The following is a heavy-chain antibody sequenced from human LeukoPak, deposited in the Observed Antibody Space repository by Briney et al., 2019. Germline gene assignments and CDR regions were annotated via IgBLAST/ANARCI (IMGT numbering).Heavy chain of an antibody. CDR2: IRYDGSNK. J-gene: IGHJ4*02. CDR3: AKVDVRGYSYGFDH. CDR1: GFTFSSNG. Sequence: PGGSLRLSCAASGFTFSSNGMYWVRQAPGKGLEWVAFIRYDGSNKYYADSVKGRFTVSRDNSKNRLYLQMNSLRAEDTAVYFCAKVDVRGYSYGFDHWGQGTLVTVSS. D-gene: IGHD5-18*01. V-gene: IGHV3-30*02.